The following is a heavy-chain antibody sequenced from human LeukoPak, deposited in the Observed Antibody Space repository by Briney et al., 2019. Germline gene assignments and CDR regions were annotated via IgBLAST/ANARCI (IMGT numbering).Heavy chain of an antibody. V-gene: IGHV4-59*12. D-gene: IGHD5-18*01. CDR3: ARRALWLRFGPFDY. CDR1: GGSISSYY. CDR2: IYYSGST. Sequence: PSETLSLTCTVSGGSISSYYWSWIRQPPGKGLEWIGYIYYSGSTNYNPSLKSRVTISVDTSKNQFSLKLSSVTAADTAVYYCARRALWLRFGPFDYWGQGTLVTVSS. J-gene: IGHJ4*02.